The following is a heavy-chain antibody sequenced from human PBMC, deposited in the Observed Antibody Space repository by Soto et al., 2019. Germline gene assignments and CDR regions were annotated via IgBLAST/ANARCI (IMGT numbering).Heavy chain of an antibody. CDR3: AHTHPTTSSGWSPIYYYFDY. Sequence: SGPTLVNPTQTLTLTCTFSGFSLSTSGVGVGWIRQPPGKALEWLALIYWDDDKRYSPSLKSRLTITKDTSKNQVVLTMTNMDPVDTATYYCAHTHPTTSSGWSPIYYYFDYWGQGTLVTVSS. CDR2: IYWDDDK. V-gene: IGHV2-5*02. D-gene: IGHD6-19*01. CDR1: GFSLSTSGVG. J-gene: IGHJ4*02.